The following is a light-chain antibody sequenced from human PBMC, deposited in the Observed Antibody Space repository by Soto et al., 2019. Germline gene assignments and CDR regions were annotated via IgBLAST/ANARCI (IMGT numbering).Light chain of an antibody. CDR1: QSFSSY. Sequence: IVMTQSPATLSVCPGERATLSCRASQSFSSYLAWYQQKPGQAPRLLIYDASTRATGVPARFSGSGSGTEFTLTINSLQSEDFAIYYCQQYNQWPLTFGGGTKVAIK. CDR3: QQYNQWPLT. J-gene: IGKJ4*01. CDR2: DAS. V-gene: IGKV3-15*01.